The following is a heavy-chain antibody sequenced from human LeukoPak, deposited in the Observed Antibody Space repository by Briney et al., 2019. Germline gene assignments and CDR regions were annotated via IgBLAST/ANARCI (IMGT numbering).Heavy chain of an antibody. V-gene: IGHV3-13*01. Sequence: GGSLRLSCAASGFTFSSYDMHWVRQATGKGLEWVSAIGTAGDTYYPGSVKGRFTISRENAKNSLYLQMNSLRAGDTAVYYCARVRKYSGFYSWYFDLWGRGTLVTVSS. CDR2: IGTAGDT. CDR1: GFTFSSYD. D-gene: IGHD5-12*01. CDR3: ARVRKYSGFYSWYFDL. J-gene: IGHJ2*01.